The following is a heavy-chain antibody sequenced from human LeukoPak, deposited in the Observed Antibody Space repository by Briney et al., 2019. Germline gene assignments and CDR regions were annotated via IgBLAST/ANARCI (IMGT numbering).Heavy chain of an antibody. CDR1: GFTFSDYG. V-gene: IGHV3-30*02. CDR2: TRYDGTIH. Sequence: PGGSLRLSCAASGFTFSDYGMHWVRQAPGKGLEWVAFTRYDGTIHHYRGSVEGRFIISRDNSMNTLYLQMNSLRTGDTAIYYCVKDQAGGWGQGTLVTVSA. J-gene: IGHJ4*02. D-gene: IGHD6-19*01. CDR3: VKDQAGG.